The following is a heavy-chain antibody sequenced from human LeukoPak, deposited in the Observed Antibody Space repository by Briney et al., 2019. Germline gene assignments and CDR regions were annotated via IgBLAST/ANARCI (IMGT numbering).Heavy chain of an antibody. V-gene: IGHV3-7*01. Sequence: GGSLRLTCAASGFTFSDFWMCWVRQAPGKGLEWVADINQDESEKYYVDSMRGQFTISRDNAENSLYLQMNSLRAEDTALYYCARESRPEGRLIDIDFWGQGTLVTVSS. D-gene: IGHD1-1*01. J-gene: IGHJ4*02. CDR1: GFTFSDFW. CDR2: INQDESEK. CDR3: ARESRPEGRLIDIDF.